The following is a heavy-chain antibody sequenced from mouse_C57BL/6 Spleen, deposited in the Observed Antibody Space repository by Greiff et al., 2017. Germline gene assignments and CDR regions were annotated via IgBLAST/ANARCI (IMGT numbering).Heavy chain of an antibody. V-gene: IGHV3-6*01. CDR3: ARPYGSSPAGFAY. D-gene: IGHD1-1*01. Sequence: EVKLMESGPGLVNPSQSLSLTCSVTGYSITSGYYWNWIRQFPGNKLEWMGYISYDGGNNYNPSLKNRISITRDTAKNQFFLKLKSVTTEDTATYYCARPYGSSPAGFAYWGQGTLVTVSA. CDR1: GYSITSGYY. J-gene: IGHJ3*01. CDR2: ISYDGGN.